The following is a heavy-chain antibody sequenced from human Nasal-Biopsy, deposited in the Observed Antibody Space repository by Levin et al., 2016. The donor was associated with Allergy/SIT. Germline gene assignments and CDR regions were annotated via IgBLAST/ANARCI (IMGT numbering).Heavy chain of an antibody. CDR2: IDPSDSRV. Sequence: GESLKISCKVSGYRFTSYWISWVRQLPGKGPEWMGRIDPSDSRVNYSPSFQGQVTLSVDRSRNTAYLQWSSLRPSDTAVYYCARHPIDFYFDFKYYMEVWGAGTSVIVSS. V-gene: IGHV5-10-1*04. J-gene: IGHJ6*03. D-gene: IGHD3/OR15-3a*01. CDR1: GYRFTSYW. CDR3: ARHPIDFYFDFKYYMEV.